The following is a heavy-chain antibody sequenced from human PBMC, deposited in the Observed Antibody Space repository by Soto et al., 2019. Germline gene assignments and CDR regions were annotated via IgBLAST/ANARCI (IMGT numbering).Heavy chain of an antibody. V-gene: IGHV6-1*01. D-gene: IGHD6-19*01. CDR2: TYYRSKWYN. CDR1: GGSVFSSTAA. CDR3: ARDRSGSGWFNAFDI. Sequence: QTLSLTCAISGGSVFSSTAAWNWIRQSPSRGLEWLGRTYYRSKWYNDYAVSVKSRITINPDTSKHQFSLQLNSVTPEDTAVYYCARDRSGSGWFNAFDIWGHGTMVTVS. J-gene: IGHJ3*02.